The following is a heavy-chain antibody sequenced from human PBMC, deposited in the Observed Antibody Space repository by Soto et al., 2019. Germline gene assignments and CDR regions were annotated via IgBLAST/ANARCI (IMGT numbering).Heavy chain of an antibody. CDR2: ITSDSNTI. CDR1: GFTFSTSE. V-gene: IGHV3-48*03. Sequence: PGGSLRLSCAASGFTFSTSEMNWVRQAPGKGLEWVSHITSDSNTIYYADSVKGRFTISRDNAESSLYLQMNSLRAEDTAVYYCARSSGHYRPFDSWGQGTLVAVSS. J-gene: IGHJ4*02. CDR3: ARSSGHYRPFDS. D-gene: IGHD3-22*01.